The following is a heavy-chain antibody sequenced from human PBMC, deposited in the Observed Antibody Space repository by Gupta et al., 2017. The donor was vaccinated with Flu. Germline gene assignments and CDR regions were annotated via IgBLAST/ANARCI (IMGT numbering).Heavy chain of an antibody. J-gene: IGHJ4*02. CDR2: ISWNSGSI. CDR1: FDDYA. V-gene: IGHV3-9*01. CDR3: AKLSAARPSSFDY. Sequence: FDDYAMRWVRQASGKGLGWVSGISWNSGSIGYADSVKGRFTISRDNAKNSLYLQMNSLRAEDTALYYCAKLSAARPSSFDYWGQGTLVTVSS. D-gene: IGHD6-6*01.